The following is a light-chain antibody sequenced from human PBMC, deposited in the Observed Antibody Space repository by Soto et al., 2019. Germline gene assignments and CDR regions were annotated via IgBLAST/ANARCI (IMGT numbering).Light chain of an antibody. J-gene: IGLJ2*01. Sequence: QSVLTQPPSVSGAPGERVTISCTGSSSDIGAGYRVRWYQQVPGTAPKLMIYEVSNRPSGVSNRFSGSKSGNTASLTISGLQAEDEADYYCSSYTSSSGVFGGGTKLTVL. CDR2: EVS. V-gene: IGLV1-40*01. CDR1: SSDIGAGYR. CDR3: SSYTSSSGV.